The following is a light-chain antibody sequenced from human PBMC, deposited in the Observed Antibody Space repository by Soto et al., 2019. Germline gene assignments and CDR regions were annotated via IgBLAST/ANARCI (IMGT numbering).Light chain of an antibody. J-gene: IGLJ1*01. V-gene: IGLV2-14*01. CDR3: SSYTSSSTRV. CDR2: DVS. Sequence: LTQPASVSGSPGQSITISCTGTSSDVGGYNYVSWYQQHPGKAPKLMIYDVSNRPSGVSNRFSGSKSGNTASLSISGLQAEDEADYYCSSYTSSSTRVFGTGTKITVL. CDR1: SSDVGGYNY.